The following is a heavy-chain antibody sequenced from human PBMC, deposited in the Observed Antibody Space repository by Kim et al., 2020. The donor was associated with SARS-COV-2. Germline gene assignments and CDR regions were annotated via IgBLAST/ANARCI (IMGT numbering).Heavy chain of an antibody. V-gene: IGHV4-61*08. CDR3: ARTYTSGLYYFDH. Sequence: SETLSLTCTVSGDSVSGGAYYWSWIRQAPGKELEWIGYIYHRGTTNYNASLKSRLSISMDTSKNQFSLKLTPVTAADTAVYYCARTYTSGLYYFDHWGQG. CDR2: IYHRGTT. D-gene: IGHD1-1*01. J-gene: IGHJ4*02. CDR1: GDSVSGGAYY.